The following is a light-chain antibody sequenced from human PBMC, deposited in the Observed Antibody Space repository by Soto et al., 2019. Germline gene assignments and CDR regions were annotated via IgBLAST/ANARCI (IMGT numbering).Light chain of an antibody. CDR1: SSDVGGYNS. V-gene: IGLV2-14*03. CDR3: SSFTSSMTNV. CDR2: DVG. J-gene: IGLJ1*01. Sequence: QSVLTQPASVSGSPGESITISCTGTSSDVGGYNSVSWYQHHPAKAPKLIFYDVGDRPSGVSYRFSGSKSGNTASLTISGLQAADEADYFCSSFTSSMTNVFGSGTKVTVL.